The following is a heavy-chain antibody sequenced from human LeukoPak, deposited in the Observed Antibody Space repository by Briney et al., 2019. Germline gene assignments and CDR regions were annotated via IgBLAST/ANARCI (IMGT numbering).Heavy chain of an antibody. D-gene: IGHD1-20*01. V-gene: IGHV4-39*07. Sequence: SETLSLTCTVSGGSISSSSYYWGWIRQPPGKGLEWIGSIYYCGSTYYNPSLKSRVTISVDTSKNQFSLKPSSVTAADTAVYYCARRRDITPNWFDPWGQGIVVTVSS. CDR2: IYYCGST. CDR3: ARRRDITPNWFDP. CDR1: GGSISSSSYY. J-gene: IGHJ5*01.